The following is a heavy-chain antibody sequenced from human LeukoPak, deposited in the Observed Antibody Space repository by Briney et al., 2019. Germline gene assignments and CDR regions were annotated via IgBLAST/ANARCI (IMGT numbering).Heavy chain of an antibody. V-gene: IGHV3-30*19. J-gene: IGHJ4*02. Sequence: GGSLRLSCAASGFSFSNYGMHWVRQAPGKGLEWVAVISYDGSNKYYADSVKGRFTISRDNSKNTLYLQMNSLRAEDTAVYYCARDEYGYSSSWPDYWGQGTLVTVSS. CDR2: ISYDGSNK. CDR1: GFSFSNYG. D-gene: IGHD6-13*01. CDR3: ARDEYGYSSSWPDY.